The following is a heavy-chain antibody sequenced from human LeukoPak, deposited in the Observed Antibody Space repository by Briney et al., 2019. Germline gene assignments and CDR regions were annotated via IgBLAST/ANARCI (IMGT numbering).Heavy chain of an antibody. CDR2: INPNSDGT. J-gene: IGHJ4*02. CDR3: ARVLSGYSSSWSPPDY. D-gene: IGHD6-13*01. CDR1: GYTFTGYY. V-gene: IGHV1-2*02. Sequence: ASVKVSCKASGYTFTGYYMHWVRQAPGQGLEWMGWINPNSDGTNYAQKFQGRVTMTRDTSISTAYMELSRLRSDDTAVYYCARVLSGYSSSWSPPDYWGQGTLVTVSS.